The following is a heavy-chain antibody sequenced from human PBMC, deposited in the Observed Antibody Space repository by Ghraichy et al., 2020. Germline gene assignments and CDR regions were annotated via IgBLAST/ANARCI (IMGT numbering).Heavy chain of an antibody. Sequence: SETPSLTCTVSGGSISSYYWSWIRQPPGKGLEWIGYIYYSGSTNYNPSLKSRVTISVDTSKNQFSLKLSSVTAADTAVYYCARAASYEHYYYYGMDVWGQGTTVTVSS. CDR3: ARAASYEHYYYYGMDV. CDR1: GGSISSYY. D-gene: IGHD3-16*02. V-gene: IGHV4-59*01. CDR2: IYYSGST. J-gene: IGHJ6*02.